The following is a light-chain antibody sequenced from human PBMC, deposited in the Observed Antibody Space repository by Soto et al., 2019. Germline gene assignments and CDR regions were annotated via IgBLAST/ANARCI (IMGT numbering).Light chain of an antibody. Sequence: QSVLTQPPSASGTPGQRVTISCSGSSSNIGSNTVNWYQQLPGTAPKLLIYSNNQRPSGVPDRSSGSKSGTSASLAISGLQSEDEDDYYCAAWDDSLNGYAFGTGTKVTVL. CDR1: SSNIGSNT. V-gene: IGLV1-44*01. CDR3: AAWDDSLNGYA. J-gene: IGLJ1*01. CDR2: SNN.